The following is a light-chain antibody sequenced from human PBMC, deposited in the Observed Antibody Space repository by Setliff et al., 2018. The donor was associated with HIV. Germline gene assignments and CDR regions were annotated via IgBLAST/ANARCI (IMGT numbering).Light chain of an antibody. V-gene: IGLV1-51*01. J-gene: IGLJ2*01. CDR1: SSNIGNNY. CDR3: GTWDTSLSAGRV. CDR2: DND. Sequence: QSALTQPPSVSATPGQKVTISCSGGSSNIGNNYVAWYQQLPGTAPKLLIYDNDKRPSGIPDRFSGSKSGTSATLGITGLQTGDEADYYCGTWDTSLSAGRVFGGGTK.